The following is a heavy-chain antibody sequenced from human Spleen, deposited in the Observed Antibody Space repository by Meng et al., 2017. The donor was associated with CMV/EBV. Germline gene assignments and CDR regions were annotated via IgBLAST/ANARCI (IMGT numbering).Heavy chain of an antibody. J-gene: IGHJ4*02. Sequence: CKASGYTFTSYFIHWVRQAPGQGLEWMGVINPSGGTTIYAQNFQGRVTMTRDTSTDTVYMDLSSLRSDDTAVYYCARERAGTFNFDYWGQGTLVTVSS. CDR1: GYTFTSYF. CDR2: INPSGGTT. V-gene: IGHV1-46*01. D-gene: IGHD1-26*01. CDR3: ARERAGTFNFDY.